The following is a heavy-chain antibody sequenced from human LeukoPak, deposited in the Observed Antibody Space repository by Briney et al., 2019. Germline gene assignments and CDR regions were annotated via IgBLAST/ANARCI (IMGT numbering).Heavy chain of an antibody. Sequence: SETLSLTCTVSGGSISTYYWSWIRQPPGKGLEWIGYIHYSGSTNYSPSLQSRVTISVDTSRNQFSLRLSSVTAADTAMYYCARSGTKTNGFDYWGQGTLVTVSS. V-gene: IGHV4-59*01. D-gene: IGHD2-8*01. CDR1: GGSISTYY. CDR3: ARSGTKTNGFDY. CDR2: IHYSGST. J-gene: IGHJ4*02.